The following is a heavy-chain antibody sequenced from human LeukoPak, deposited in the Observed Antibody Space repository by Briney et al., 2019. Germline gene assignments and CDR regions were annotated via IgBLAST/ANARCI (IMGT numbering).Heavy chain of an antibody. Sequence: GGSLRLSCAASGFTFSSYAMSWVRQSPEKGLEWVANIKEDGNARYYVDSVKGRFTISRDNPKNSLYLQMGSLRADDTAMYYCARDPRDDHNSLDYWGQGTQVTVSS. D-gene: IGHD5-24*01. V-gene: IGHV3-7*03. J-gene: IGHJ4*02. CDR2: IKEDGNAR. CDR3: ARDPRDDHNSLDY. CDR1: GFTFSSYA.